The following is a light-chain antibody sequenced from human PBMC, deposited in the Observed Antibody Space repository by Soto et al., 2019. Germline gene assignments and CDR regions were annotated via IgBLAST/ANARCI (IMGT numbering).Light chain of an antibody. V-gene: IGLV2-14*03. J-gene: IGLJ1*01. CDR2: DVS. CDR3: SSFTSSTTYV. Sequence: QSALTQPASLSGSPGQSITISCTGTSSDVGAYNFVSWYQHHPGKAPKLMIYDVSSRPSGVSNRFSGSKSGYTASLTISGLQAEDEADYYCSSFTSSTTYVFGAGTKLTVL. CDR1: SSDVGAYNF.